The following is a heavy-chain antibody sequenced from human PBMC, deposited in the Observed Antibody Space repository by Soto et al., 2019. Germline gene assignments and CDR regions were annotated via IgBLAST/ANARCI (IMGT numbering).Heavy chain of an antibody. D-gene: IGHD6-13*01. Sequence: GGSLRLSCAASGFSFSDYAMSWVRQAPGKGLEWVSVISESGGSTHYADSVRGRFTVSRDNSKNSLSLRMNSLRDEDTAVYFCAKRSPYTSGWYSPIFDYWGQGALVTVSS. CDR3: AKRSPYTSGWYSPIFDY. CDR2: ISESGGST. V-gene: IGHV3-23*01. J-gene: IGHJ4*02. CDR1: GFSFSDYA.